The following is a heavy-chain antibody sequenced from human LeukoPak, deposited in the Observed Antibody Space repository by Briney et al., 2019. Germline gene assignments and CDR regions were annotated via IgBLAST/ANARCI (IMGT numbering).Heavy chain of an antibody. CDR1: GGSFRGYF. CDR2: INHNGIT. CDR3: SRFSYYYDSDYTFDI. Sequence: SETLSLTCAVYGGSFRGYFWNWIRQPPGKGLEWIGEINHNGITNYNPSLKSRVTISLDTSKNQFSLRLNSVTAADTAVYYCSRFSYYYDSDYTFDIWGQGTMVTVS. J-gene: IGHJ3*02. V-gene: IGHV4-34*01. D-gene: IGHD3-22*01.